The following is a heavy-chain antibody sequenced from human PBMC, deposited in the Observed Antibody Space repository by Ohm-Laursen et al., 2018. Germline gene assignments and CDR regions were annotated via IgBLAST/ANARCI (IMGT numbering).Heavy chain of an antibody. CDR1: GFSFSDHY. J-gene: IGHJ2*01. D-gene: IGHD7-27*01. Sequence: SLRLSCAASGFSFSDHYMDWVRQAPGKGLEWVGRIRNRANGYTTEYAASVRGRFTVSRDDSENSLYLRMNSLETEDTAVYYCARANWGSRYFDLWGRGTLVTVSS. V-gene: IGHV3-72*01. CDR3: ARANWGSRYFDL. CDR2: IRNRANGYTT.